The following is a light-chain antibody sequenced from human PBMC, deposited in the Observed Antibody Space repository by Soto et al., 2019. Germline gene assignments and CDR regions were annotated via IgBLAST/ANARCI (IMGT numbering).Light chain of an antibody. CDR1: SSDVGGYNY. Sequence: QSALTQPPSASGSPGQSVTVSCTGTSSDVGGYNYVSWYQQHPGKAPKLVIYEVTKRPSGVPDRFFGSRSGNTASLTVSGLQREEGVVYSCTSYAGRNTLFVFGRGTKAPVL. CDR3: TSYAGRNTLFV. V-gene: IGLV2-8*01. CDR2: EVT. J-gene: IGLJ1*01.